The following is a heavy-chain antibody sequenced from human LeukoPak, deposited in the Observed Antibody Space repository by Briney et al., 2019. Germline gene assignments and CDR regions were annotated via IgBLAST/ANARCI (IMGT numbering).Heavy chain of an antibody. Sequence: GESLKISRKGSGYSFSSYWISLVRQMPGKGLEWMGKIDPGDSYSNYSTSFQGHINISANKSISTAYLHWNSLKASDPAMYYCARLSSQPDDYFDYWGQGTLVTVSS. CDR2: IDPGDSYS. D-gene: IGHD1-14*01. V-gene: IGHV5-10-1*01. J-gene: IGHJ4*02. CDR3: ARLSSQPDDYFDY. CDR1: GYSFSSYW.